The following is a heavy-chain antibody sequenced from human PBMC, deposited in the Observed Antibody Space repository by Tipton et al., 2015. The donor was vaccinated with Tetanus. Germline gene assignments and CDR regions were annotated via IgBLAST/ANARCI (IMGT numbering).Heavy chain of an antibody. CDR2: IYNSGSS. CDR3: ARDQARGARGWNYFDC. CDR1: GGSISSGGYY. Sequence: GLVKPSQTLSLTCTVSGGSISSGGYYWSWIRQHPGKGLEWIGDIYNSGSSYYNPSLKSRVTKSVDTSKNQFSLKLNSVPAADTAVYYCARDQARGARGWNYFDCWGQGSLVTVSS. J-gene: IGHJ4*02. V-gene: IGHV4-31*03. D-gene: IGHD1-26*01.